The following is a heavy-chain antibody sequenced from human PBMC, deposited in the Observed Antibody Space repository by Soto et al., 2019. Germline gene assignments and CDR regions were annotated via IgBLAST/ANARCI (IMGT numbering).Heavy chain of an antibody. J-gene: IGHJ3*02. CDR2: IDWDDDK. D-gene: IGHD3-10*01. CDR1: GFSLSTSGMR. CDR3: VRAPPGEDAFDI. V-gene: IGHV2-70*04. Sequence: SGPTLVNPTQTLTLTCTFSGFSLSTSGMRVNWIRQPPGKALEWLARIDWDDDKFYSTSLKTRLAISKDTSKNQVVLTMTNMDPVDTATYYCVRAPPGEDAFDIWGQGTLVTVS.